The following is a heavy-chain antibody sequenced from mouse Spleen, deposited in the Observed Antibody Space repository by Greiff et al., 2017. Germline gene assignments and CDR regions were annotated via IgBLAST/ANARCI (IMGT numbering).Heavy chain of an antibody. Sequence: VKLVESGPGLVQPSQSLSITCTVSGFSLTSYGVHWVRQSPGKGLEWLGVIWSGGSTDYNAAFISRLSISKDNSKSQVFFKMNSLQADDTAIYYCARKYDYDSYYAMDYWGQGTSVTVSS. CDR2: IWSGGST. J-gene: IGHJ4*01. CDR1: GFSLTSYG. V-gene: IGHV2-2*01. D-gene: IGHD2-4*01. CDR3: ARKYDYDSYYAMDY.